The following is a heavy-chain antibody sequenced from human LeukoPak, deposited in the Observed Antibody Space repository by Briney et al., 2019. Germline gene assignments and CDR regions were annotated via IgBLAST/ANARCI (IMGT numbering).Heavy chain of an antibody. CDR3: ARASFNVVFGNWFDP. J-gene: IGHJ5*02. CDR2: IYYSGST. CDR1: GGSISSSSYY. D-gene: IGHD2-8*01. V-gene: IGHV4-39*01. Sequence: NSSETLSLTCTVSGGSISSSSYYWGWIRQPPGKGLEWIGSIYYSGSTYYNPSLKSRVTISVDTSKNQFSLKLRSVTAADTAIYYCARASFNVVFGNWFDPWGQGTLVTVSS.